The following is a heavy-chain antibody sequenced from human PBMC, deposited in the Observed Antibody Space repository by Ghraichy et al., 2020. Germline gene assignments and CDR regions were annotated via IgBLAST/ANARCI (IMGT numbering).Heavy chain of an antibody. Sequence: SETLSLTCTVSGGSITIANFHWGWIRQSPGPGLEWIGSISQSGHTFFNPSLKSRVTLSVDTSRNQFSLKLTSVTAADSAVYYCARLSATTDIDYWGQGTRVTVSS. J-gene: IGHJ4*02. D-gene: IGHD1-1*01. V-gene: IGHV4-39*01. CDR3: ARLSATTDIDY. CDR2: ISQSGHT. CDR1: GGSITIANFH.